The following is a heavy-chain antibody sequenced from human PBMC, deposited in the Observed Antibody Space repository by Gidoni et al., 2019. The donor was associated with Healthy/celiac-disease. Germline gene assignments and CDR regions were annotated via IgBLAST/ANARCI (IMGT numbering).Heavy chain of an antibody. CDR3: ARERYCSSTSCLPAFDI. CDR2: INPNSGGT. CDR1: GSTFTGYY. Sequence: QLQLVQSGAEVKKPGASVKVSCKASGSTFTGYYMHWVRQAPGQGLEGMGWINPNSGGTNYAQKFQGRVTMTRDTSISTAYMELSRLRSDDTAVYYCARERYCSSTSCLPAFDIWGQGTMVTVSS. J-gene: IGHJ3*02. V-gene: IGHV1-2*02. D-gene: IGHD2-2*01.